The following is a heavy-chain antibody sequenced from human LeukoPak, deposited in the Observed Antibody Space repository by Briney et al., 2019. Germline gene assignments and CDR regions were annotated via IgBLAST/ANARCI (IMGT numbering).Heavy chain of an antibody. Sequence: SQTLSLTCSVSGDSISRSNYYWSWIRQHPGKGLEWIGYIIYSGSTYYNPSLTSRVSISVDTSKNQFSLKLRSVTAADTAVYYCAREYYDILTRFDPWGQGTLVTVSS. CDR1: GDSISRSNYY. J-gene: IGHJ5*02. V-gene: IGHV4-31*03. CDR3: AREYYDILTRFDP. D-gene: IGHD3-9*01. CDR2: IIYSGST.